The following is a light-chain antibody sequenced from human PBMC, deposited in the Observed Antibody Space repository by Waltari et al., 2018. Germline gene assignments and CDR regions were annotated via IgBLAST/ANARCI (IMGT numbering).Light chain of an antibody. CDR2: GAS. Sequence: EVVMTQSPAMASVSPGERAALFCRASPSVNSNVAWYQQKPGQAPRRLLYGASTRATGVPVRFSGSGSGTEFTLTISSLQSEDFAVYYCQQYDNWPPTFGGGAKVEIK. V-gene: IGKV3-15*01. CDR1: PSVNSN. CDR3: QQYDNWPPT. J-gene: IGKJ4*01.